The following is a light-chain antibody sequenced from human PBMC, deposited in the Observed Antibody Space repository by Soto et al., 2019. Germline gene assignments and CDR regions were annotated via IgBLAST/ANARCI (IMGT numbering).Light chain of an antibody. CDR2: EVS. Sequence: QYALTQPASVSGSPGQSITISCTGTSSDVGGYNYVSWYQQHPGKAPKLMIYEVSNRPSGVSNRFSGSKSGNTASLTISGLQAEDEADYYCSSYTSNNWVFGGGTKLTVL. CDR1: SSDVGGYNY. CDR3: SSYTSNNWV. J-gene: IGLJ3*02. V-gene: IGLV2-14*01.